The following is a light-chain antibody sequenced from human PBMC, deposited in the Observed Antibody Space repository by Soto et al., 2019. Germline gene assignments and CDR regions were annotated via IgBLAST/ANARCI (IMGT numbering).Light chain of an antibody. J-gene: IGLJ2*01. CDR3: CSYAGTTTLL. CDR1: SNDVGRYNL. V-gene: IGLV2-23*01. CDR2: EAT. Sequence: QSALTQPASVSGSPGQSITISCTGTSNDVGRYNLVSWYQHHPGKAPKLIIYEATKRPSGVSDRFSGSKSGNTASLTISGLQAEDEADYFCCSYAGTTTLLFGGGTKLTVL.